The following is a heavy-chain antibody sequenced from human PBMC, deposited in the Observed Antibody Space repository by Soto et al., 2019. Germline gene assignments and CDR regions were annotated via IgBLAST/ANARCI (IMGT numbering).Heavy chain of an antibody. CDR3: ARDGGYCTKGVCYISGWFDP. CDR2: INHSGST. V-gene: IGHV4-34*01. Sequence: QVQLQQWGAGLLKPSETLSLTCAVYGGSFSGYYWSWIRQPPGKGLEWIGEINHSGSTNYNPSLKSRVTLAVDTSKNQFSLKLSSVTAADTAVYYCARDGGYCTKGVCYISGWFDPWGQGTLVTVSS. J-gene: IGHJ5*02. CDR1: GGSFSGYY. D-gene: IGHD2-8*01.